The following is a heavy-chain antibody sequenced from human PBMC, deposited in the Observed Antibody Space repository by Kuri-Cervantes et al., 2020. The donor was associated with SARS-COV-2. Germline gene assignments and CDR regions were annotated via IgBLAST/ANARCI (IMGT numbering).Heavy chain of an antibody. J-gene: IGHJ4*02. CDR1: GGSVSSSSYY. V-gene: IGHV4-39*01. D-gene: IGHD3-22*01. CDR3: ACLSSGYNDVFDF. Sequence: GSLRLSCGVSGGSVSSSSYYWGWIRQPPGKGLEWIGSIYYTGSAYYNSSLKSRVTISVDTSKNQFSLKLSSVTAADTAVYYCACLSSGYNDVFDFWGQGMLVTVSS. CDR2: IYYTGSA.